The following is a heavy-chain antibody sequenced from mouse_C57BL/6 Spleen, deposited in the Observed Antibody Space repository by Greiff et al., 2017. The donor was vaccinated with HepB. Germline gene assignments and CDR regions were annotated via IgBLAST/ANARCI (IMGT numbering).Heavy chain of an antibody. CDR2: INPNYGTT. CDR3: ARRVWYRYFDV. D-gene: IGHD2-10*02. Sequence: EVKLMESGPELVKPGASVKISCKASGYSFTDYNMNWVKQSNGKSLEWIGVINPNYGTTSYNQKFKGKATLTVDQSSSTAYMQFNSLTSEDSAVYYCARRVWYRYFDVWGTGTTVTVSS. CDR1: GYSFTDYN. J-gene: IGHJ1*03. V-gene: IGHV1-39*01.